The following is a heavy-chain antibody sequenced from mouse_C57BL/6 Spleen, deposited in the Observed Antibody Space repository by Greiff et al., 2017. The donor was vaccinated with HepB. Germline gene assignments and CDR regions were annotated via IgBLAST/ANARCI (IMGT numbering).Heavy chain of an antibody. CDR2: IYPGDGDT. CDR1: GYAFSSSW. Sequence: VKLQESGPELVKPGASVKISCKASGYAFSSSWMNWVKQRPGKGLEWIGRIYPGDGDTNYNGKFKGKATLTADKSSSTAYMQLSSLTSEDSAVYFCARSPAYYSNPYYAMDYWGQGTSVTVSS. CDR3: ARSPAYYSNPYYAMDY. D-gene: IGHD2-5*01. J-gene: IGHJ4*01. V-gene: IGHV1-82*01.